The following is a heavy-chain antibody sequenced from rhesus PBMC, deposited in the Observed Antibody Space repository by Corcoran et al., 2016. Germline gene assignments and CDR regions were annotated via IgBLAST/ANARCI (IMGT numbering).Heavy chain of an antibody. D-gene: IGHD2-21*01. CDR2: INPDNVNT. CDR3: ARDTPGRGECTGSGCYEYGLDS. J-gene: IGHJ6*01. V-gene: IGHV1S2*01. Sequence: QVQLVQSGAEVKKPGSSVKVSCKASGYTFTDYYMHWVRQAPRQGLEWRGWINPDNVNTKVAQKFHGRVTMTRETSTSTDYIELSSLRSEDTAVYYCARDTPGRGECTGSGCYEYGLDSWGQGVVVTVSS. CDR1: GYTFTDYY.